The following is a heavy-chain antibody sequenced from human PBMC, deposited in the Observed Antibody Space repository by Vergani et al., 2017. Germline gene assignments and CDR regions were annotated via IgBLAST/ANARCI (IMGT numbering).Heavy chain of an antibody. Sequence: VQLVESGGGLVQPGRSLRLSCTASGFTFDDYAMHWVRQAPGKGLEWVSGISWNSGTIGYADSVKGRFTISRDNSKNTLYLQMNSLRAEDTAVYYCARDYDGWNTLGVWGQGTLVTVSS. CDR3: ARDYDGWNTLGV. CDR2: ISWNSGTI. J-gene: IGHJ4*02. D-gene: IGHD1/OR15-1a*01. CDR1: GFTFDDYA. V-gene: IGHV3-9*01.